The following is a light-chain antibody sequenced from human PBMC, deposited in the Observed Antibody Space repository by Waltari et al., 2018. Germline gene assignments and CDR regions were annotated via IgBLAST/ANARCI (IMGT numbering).Light chain of an antibody. V-gene: IGLV1-44*01. Sequence: QSVLTQPPSASGTPGQGVTISCSGSSSNIGSNTVSWYQQLPGTAPKLLIYTNNQRPSWVPDRFSGSKSGTSASLAISGLQSEDEADYYCAAWDDSLNGRVFGGGTKVTVL. CDR3: AAWDDSLNGRV. J-gene: IGLJ3*02. CDR2: TNN. CDR1: SSNIGSNT.